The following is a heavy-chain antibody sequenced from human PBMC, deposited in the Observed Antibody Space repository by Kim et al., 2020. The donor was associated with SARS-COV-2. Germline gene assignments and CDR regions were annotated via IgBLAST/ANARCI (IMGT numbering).Heavy chain of an antibody. V-gene: IGHV4-34*01. D-gene: IGHD1-1*01. CDR1: GGSISGDY. CDR2: INHSGST. CDR3: SRKTTGE. Sequence: SDTLSLTCAVYGGSISGDYWSWIRQPPGKGLEWIGEINHSGSTKYNPSLKSRVTISVDTSKNQFSLRLSSVTAADTAVYYCSRKTTGEWGQGSLVTDSS. J-gene: IGHJ4*02.